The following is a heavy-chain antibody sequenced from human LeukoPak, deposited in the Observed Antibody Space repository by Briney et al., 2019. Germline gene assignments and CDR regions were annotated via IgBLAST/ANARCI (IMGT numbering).Heavy chain of an antibody. D-gene: IGHD3-10*01. CDR1: GYIFTNYW. J-gene: IGHJ4*02. CDR3: ARQSRDGSKTRGYYFDY. CDR2: IYPADFDT. Sequence: GESLKISCQVSGYIFTNYWIGWVRQMPGKGLESMGIIYPADFDTTYSPSFQGQVTISADKPISTVYLQWSSLKASDTAMYYCARQSRDGSKTRGYYFDYWGPGTQVTVSS. V-gene: IGHV5-51*01.